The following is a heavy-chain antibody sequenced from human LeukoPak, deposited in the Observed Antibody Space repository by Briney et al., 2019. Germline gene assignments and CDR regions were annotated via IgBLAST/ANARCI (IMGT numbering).Heavy chain of an antibody. D-gene: IGHD3-10*01. CDR3: ANGEYVNYFDY. V-gene: IGHV3-23*01. CDR1: GFTFSSYA. J-gene: IGHJ4*02. CDR2: IGGSGGST. Sequence: GGSLRLSCAASGFTFSSYAMSWVRQAPGKGLEWVSAIGGSGGSTYYADSVKGRFTISRDNSKNTLYLQMNSLRAEDTAVYYCANGEYVNYFDYWGQGTLVTVSS.